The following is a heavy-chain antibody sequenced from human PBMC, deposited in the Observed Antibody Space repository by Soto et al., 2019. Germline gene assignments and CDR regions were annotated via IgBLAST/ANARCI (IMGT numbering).Heavy chain of an antibody. V-gene: IGHV4-30-4*01. Sequence: SETLSLTCTVSGGSISSGDYYWSWIRQPPGKGLEWIGYIYYSGSTYYNPSLKSRVTISVDTSKNQFSLKLSSVTAADTAVYYCARDRLYNXFDPWGQGTLVTVSS. CDR1: GGSISSGDYY. CDR3: ARDRLYNXFDP. CDR2: IYYSGST. D-gene: IGHD6-19*01. J-gene: IGHJ5*02.